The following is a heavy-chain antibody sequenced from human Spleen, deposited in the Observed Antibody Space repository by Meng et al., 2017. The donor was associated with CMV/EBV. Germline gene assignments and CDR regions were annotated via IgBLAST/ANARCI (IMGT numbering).Heavy chain of an antibody. J-gene: IGHJ4*02. CDR2: ISSSSSYI. CDR3: ARDGLYYYDSSGYYFPDY. CDR1: GFTFSDYA. D-gene: IGHD3-22*01. Sequence: GESLKISCAASGFTFSDYAMSWVRQAPGKGLEWVSSISSSSSYIYYADSVKGRFTISRDNAKNSLYLQMNSLRAEDTAVYYCARDGLYYYDSSGYYFPDYWGQGTLVTVSS. V-gene: IGHV3-21*01.